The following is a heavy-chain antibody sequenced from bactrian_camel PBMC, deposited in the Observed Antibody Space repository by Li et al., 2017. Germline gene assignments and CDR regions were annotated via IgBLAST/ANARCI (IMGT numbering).Heavy chain of an antibody. CDR2: IDSDTIT. D-gene: IGHD5*01. V-gene: IGHV3S53*01. CDR3: AASRRTPLGWQPGCSRTVVSTDFIY. CDR1: GDAASNYL. J-gene: IGHJ4*01. Sequence: HVQLVESGGGSVQPGGSLTLSCAASGDAASNYLMGWVRQAPGKEREVVATIDSDTITSYADSVKGRFTISKDTANNTLYLEMNELKPEDTAMYVCAASRRTPLGWQPGCSRTVVSTDFIYWGRGTQVTVS.